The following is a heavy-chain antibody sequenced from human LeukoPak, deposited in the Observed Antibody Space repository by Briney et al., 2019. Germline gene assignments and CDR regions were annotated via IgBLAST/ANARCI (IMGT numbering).Heavy chain of an antibody. D-gene: IGHD3-10*01. Sequence: PSETLSLTCTVSGGSISSYYWSWIRQPPGKGLEWIGYIYYSGSTNYNPSLKSRVTISVETSKNQLSLKLSSVTAADTAVYYCARMGITMVRGVIIMYYYYYMDVWGKGTTVTVSS. CDR1: GGSISSYY. CDR3: ARMGITMVRGVIIMYYYYYMDV. CDR2: IYYSGST. J-gene: IGHJ6*03. V-gene: IGHV4-59*08.